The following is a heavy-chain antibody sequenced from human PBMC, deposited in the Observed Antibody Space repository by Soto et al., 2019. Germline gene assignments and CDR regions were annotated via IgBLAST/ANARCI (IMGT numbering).Heavy chain of an antibody. CDR2: ISSSSSYI. CDR1: GFTFSSYS. V-gene: IGHV3-21*01. Sequence: PGGSLRLCCAASGFTFSSYSLNWVRQAPGKGLEWVSSISSSSSYIYYADSVKGRFTISRDNAKNSLYLQMNSLRAEDTAGYYCARGLGISGTFDAFDIWGQGTMVTVSS. J-gene: IGHJ3*02. CDR3: ARGLGISGTFDAFDI. D-gene: IGHD7-27*01.